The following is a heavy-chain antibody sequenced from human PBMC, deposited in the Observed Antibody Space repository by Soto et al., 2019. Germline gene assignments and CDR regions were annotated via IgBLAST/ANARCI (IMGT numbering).Heavy chain of an antibody. CDR2: TRNKANSYTT. Sequence: PGGSLRLSCAASGFTFSDHYMDWVRQAPGKGLEWVGRTRNKANSYTTEYAASVKGRFTISRDDSKNSLYLQMNSLKTEDTAVYYCARNYYDSSGYYSDGAFDIWGQGTMVTVSS. CDR3: ARNYYDSSGYYSDGAFDI. CDR1: GFTFSDHY. V-gene: IGHV3-72*01. J-gene: IGHJ3*02. D-gene: IGHD3-22*01.